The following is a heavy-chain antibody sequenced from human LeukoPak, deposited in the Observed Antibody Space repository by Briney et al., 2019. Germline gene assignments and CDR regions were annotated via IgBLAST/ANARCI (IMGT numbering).Heavy chain of an antibody. CDR1: GFTFSSYW. J-gene: IGHJ1*01. CDR3: ARAPSEIGGYYPEYFRH. V-gene: IGHV3-74*01. D-gene: IGHD3-22*01. CDR2: IKSDGST. Sequence: GGSLRLSCAASGFTFSSYWMHWVRPAPGKGLVWVSRIKSDGSTNYADSVKGRFTISRDNAKNTVSLQMNSLRAEDTGVYYCARAPSEIGGYYPEYFRHWGQGTLVTVSS.